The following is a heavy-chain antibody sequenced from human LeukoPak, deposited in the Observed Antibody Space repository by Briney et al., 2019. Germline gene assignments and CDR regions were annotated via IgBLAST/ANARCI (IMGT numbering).Heavy chain of an antibody. Sequence: ASVKVSCKASGGTFSSYAISWVRQAPAQGLEWMGGIIPIFGTANYAQKFQGRVTITTDESTSTAYMELSSLRSEDTAVYYCARDPVSSGYYYAPHWFDPWGQGTLVTVSS. CDR1: GGTFSSYA. J-gene: IGHJ5*02. V-gene: IGHV1-69*05. CDR2: IIPIFGTA. CDR3: ARDPVSSGYYYAPHWFDP. D-gene: IGHD3-22*01.